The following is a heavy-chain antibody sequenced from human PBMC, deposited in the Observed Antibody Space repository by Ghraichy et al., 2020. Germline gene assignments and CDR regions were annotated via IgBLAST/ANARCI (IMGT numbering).Heavy chain of an antibody. CDR2: IIPILGIA. Sequence: SVKVSCKASGGTFSSYTISWVRQAPGQGLEWMGRIIPILGIANYAQKFQGRVTITADKSTSTAYMELSSLRSEDTAVYYCARDLPDTAMAQTMYYYYGMDVWGQGTTVTVSS. CDR1: GGTFSSYT. J-gene: IGHJ6*02. CDR3: ARDLPDTAMAQTMYYYYGMDV. V-gene: IGHV1-69*04. D-gene: IGHD5-18*01.